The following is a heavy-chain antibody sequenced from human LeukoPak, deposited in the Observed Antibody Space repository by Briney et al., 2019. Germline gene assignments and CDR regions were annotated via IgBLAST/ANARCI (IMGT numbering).Heavy chain of an antibody. V-gene: IGHV1-46*01. Sequence: ASVKVSCKASGYTFTGYYMHWVRQAPGQGLEWMGIINPSGGSTSYAQKFQGRVTMTRDTSTSTVYMELSSPRSEDTAVYYCARGRIGVVVPAAKLYYFDYWGQGTLVTVSS. CDR3: ARGRIGVVVPAAKLYYFDY. J-gene: IGHJ4*02. CDR2: INPSGGST. D-gene: IGHD2-2*01. CDR1: GYTFTGYY.